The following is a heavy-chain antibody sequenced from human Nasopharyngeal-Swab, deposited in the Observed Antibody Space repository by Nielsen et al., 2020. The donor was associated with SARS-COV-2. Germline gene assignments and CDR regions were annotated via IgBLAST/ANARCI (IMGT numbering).Heavy chain of an antibody. J-gene: IGHJ4*02. D-gene: IGHD3-9*01. CDR2: INHSGST. Sequence: SETLSLTCAVYGGSFSGYYWSWIRQPPGKGLEWIGEINHSGSTNYNPFLKSRVTISVDTSKNQFSLKLSSVTAADTAVYYCARSTYYDILTGYYFLYYFDYWGQGTLVTVSS. V-gene: IGHV4-34*01. CDR3: ARSTYYDILTGYYFLYYFDY. CDR1: GGSFSGYY.